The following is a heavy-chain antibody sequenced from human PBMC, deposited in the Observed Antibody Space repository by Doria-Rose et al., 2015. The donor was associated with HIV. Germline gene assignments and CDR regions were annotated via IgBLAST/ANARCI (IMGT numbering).Heavy chain of an antibody. Sequence: VQLQESGPGLVKPAEALSLTCTVSGGSISSYYWNWIRQPPGKGLEWTGYIYSSGSTHYNPPLKSRVTISIDTPKTHFPLKLSSVTAADTAVYYCARFRPSRGIYYSLDVWGEGTTVTVSS. CDR3: ARFRPSRGIYYSLDV. CDR1: GGSISSYY. CDR2: IYSSGST. D-gene: IGHD3-10*01. V-gene: IGHV4-4*09. J-gene: IGHJ6*03.